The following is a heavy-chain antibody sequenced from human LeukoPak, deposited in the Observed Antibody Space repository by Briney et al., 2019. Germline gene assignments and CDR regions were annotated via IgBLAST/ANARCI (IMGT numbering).Heavy chain of an antibody. Sequence: GGSLRLSCAASGFSISSYEMNWVRQAPGKGLEWVAFIRYDGSNKYYADSVKGRFTISRDNSKNTLYLQMNSLRAEDTAVYYCAKAQRGYFDYWGQGTLVTVSS. D-gene: IGHD1-26*01. CDR1: GFSISSYE. CDR2: IRYDGSNK. J-gene: IGHJ4*02. CDR3: AKAQRGYFDY. V-gene: IGHV3-30*02.